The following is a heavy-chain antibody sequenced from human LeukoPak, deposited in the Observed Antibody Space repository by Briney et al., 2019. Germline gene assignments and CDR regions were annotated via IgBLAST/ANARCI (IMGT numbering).Heavy chain of an antibody. CDR3: ARATAGRIFYYFDY. V-gene: IGHV1-18*01. CDR1: GYTFTSYG. D-gene: IGHD4-11*01. Sequence: ASVKVSCKASGYTFTSYGISWVRQAPGQGLEWMGWISAYNGNTNYAQKFQGRVTMTRDTSISTAYMELSRLRSDDTAVYYCARATAGRIFYYFDYWGQGTLVTVSS. CDR2: ISAYNGNT. J-gene: IGHJ4*02.